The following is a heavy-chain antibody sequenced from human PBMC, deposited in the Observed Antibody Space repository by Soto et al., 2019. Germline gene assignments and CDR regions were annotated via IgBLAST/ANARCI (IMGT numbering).Heavy chain of an antibody. Sequence: QITLNESGPTVVKPAEPLTLTCTFSGFSLTTSGVGVGWIRQSPGKAPERLALLYCADDKRYSASLKSRLTITKDTSKHRVVLTLASVDPADTATYYCAHRILRTVFGLVTTTAVYFVFWGPVTPFVVSA. V-gene: IGHV2-5*02. CDR3: AHRILRTVFGLVTTTAVYFVF. D-gene: IGHD3-3*01. CDR1: GFSLTTSGVG. J-gene: IGHJ4*02. CDR2: LYCADDK.